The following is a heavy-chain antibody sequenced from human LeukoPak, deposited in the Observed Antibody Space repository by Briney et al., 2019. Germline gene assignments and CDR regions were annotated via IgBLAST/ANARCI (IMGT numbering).Heavy chain of an antibody. V-gene: IGHV4-59*01. Sequence: SETLSLTCTVSGGSISSYYWSWIRQPPGKGLEWIGYIYYSGSTNYNPSLKSRVTISVDTSKNQFSLKLSSVTAADTAVYYCARDYRGAAHDAFDIWGQGTMVTVSS. CDR2: IYYSGST. J-gene: IGHJ3*02. CDR1: GGSISSYY. D-gene: IGHD3-10*01. CDR3: ARDYRGAAHDAFDI.